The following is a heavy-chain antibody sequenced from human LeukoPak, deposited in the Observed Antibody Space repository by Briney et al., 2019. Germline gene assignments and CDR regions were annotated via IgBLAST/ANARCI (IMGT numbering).Heavy chain of an antibody. J-gene: IGHJ4*02. V-gene: IGHV3-23*01. CDR2: ISGSGSST. CDR3: AKGGSGTYYGIDY. D-gene: IGHD1-26*01. Sequence: GGSLRLSCAASGFTFSSYAMTWVRQAPEKGLELVSTISGSGSSTYYADSVKGRFTISRDNSKNTLYLQIKSLRAEDTAVYYCAKGGSGTYYGIDYWGQGTLVTVSS. CDR1: GFTFSSYA.